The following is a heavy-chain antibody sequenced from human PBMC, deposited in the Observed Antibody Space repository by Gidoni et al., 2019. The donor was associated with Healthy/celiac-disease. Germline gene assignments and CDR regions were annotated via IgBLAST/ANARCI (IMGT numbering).Heavy chain of an antibody. J-gene: IGHJ4*02. CDR3: TRDNEEGFRDGYNSYYFDY. V-gene: IGHV3-49*04. Sequence: EVQLVESGGGLVQPGRSLRLSCTASGFTFGDYAMSWVRQAPGKGLEWVGFIRSKAYGGTTEYAASVKGRFTISRDDSKSIAYLQMNSLKTEDTAVYYCTRDNEEGFRDGYNSYYFDYWGQGTLVTVSS. CDR2: IRSKAYGGTT. D-gene: IGHD5-12*01. CDR1: GFTFGDYA.